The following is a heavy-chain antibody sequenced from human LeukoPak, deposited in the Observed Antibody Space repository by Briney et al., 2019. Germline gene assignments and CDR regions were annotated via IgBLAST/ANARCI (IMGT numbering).Heavy chain of an antibody. CDR2: IIPIFGTA. CDR1: GGTFSSYA. D-gene: IGHD4-17*01. V-gene: IGHV1-69*05. Sequence: ASVKVSCKASGGTFSSYAISWVRQAPGQGLEWMGRIIPIFGTANYAQKFQGRVTITTDESTSTAYMELSSLGSEDTAVYYCARDIFYGDYYFDYWGQGTLVTVSS. J-gene: IGHJ4*02. CDR3: ARDIFYGDYYFDY.